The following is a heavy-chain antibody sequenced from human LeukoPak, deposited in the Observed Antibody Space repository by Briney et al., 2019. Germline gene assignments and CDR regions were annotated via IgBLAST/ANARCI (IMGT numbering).Heavy chain of an antibody. V-gene: IGHV4-34*01. Sequence: PSETLSLTCAVYGGSFSGYYWSWIRQPPGKGLEWIGEINHSGSTNYNPSLKSRVTISVDTSKNQFSLKLSSVTAADTAVYYCASYYYDSSGYAFDIWGQGTMVTVSS. D-gene: IGHD3-22*01. CDR1: GGSFSGYY. J-gene: IGHJ3*02. CDR2: INHSGST. CDR3: ASYYYDSSGYAFDI.